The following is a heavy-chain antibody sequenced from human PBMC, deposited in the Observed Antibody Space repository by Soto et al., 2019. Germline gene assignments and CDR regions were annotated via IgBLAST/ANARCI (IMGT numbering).Heavy chain of an antibody. V-gene: IGHV3-23*01. CDR1: GFTFSSYA. J-gene: IGHJ4*02. CDR3: AKGSQPPREDYDYVWGSYPKSYYFDY. D-gene: IGHD3-16*01. Sequence: EVQLLESGGGLVQPGGSLRLSCAASGFTFSSYAMSWVRQAPGKGLEWVSAISGSGGSTYYADSVKGRFTISRNNSKKTLYLQMNSLRAEDTAVYYCAKGSQPPREDYDYVWGSYPKSYYFDYWGQGTLVTVSS. CDR2: ISGSGGST.